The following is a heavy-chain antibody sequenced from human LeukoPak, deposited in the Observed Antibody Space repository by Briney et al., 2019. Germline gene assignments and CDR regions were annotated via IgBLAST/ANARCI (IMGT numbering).Heavy chain of an antibody. CDR1: GGSISSSSYY. Sequence: SETLSLTCTVSGGSISSSSYYWGWIRQPPGKGLEWIGSIYYSGSTYYNPSLKSRVTISVDTSKNQFSLKLSSVTAADTAVYYCARDGQYRAYYYGSGSLWGQGTLVTVSS. J-gene: IGHJ4*02. CDR2: IYYSGST. D-gene: IGHD3-10*01. CDR3: ARDGQYRAYYYGSGSL. V-gene: IGHV4-39*07.